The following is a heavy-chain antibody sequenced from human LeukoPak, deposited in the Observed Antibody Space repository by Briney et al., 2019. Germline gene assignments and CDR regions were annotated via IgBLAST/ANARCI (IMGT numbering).Heavy chain of an antibody. V-gene: IGHV3-23*01. CDR2: ISGSGGST. D-gene: IGHD3-3*01. J-gene: IGHJ4*02. CDR3: AKAIFAGRYNFDY. CDR1: GFTFNNYG. Sequence: GGSLRLSCAASGFTFNNYGMSWVRQAPGKGLEWVSGISGSGGSTYYADSVEGRFTISRDNSKNTLYLQMNSLRGGDTAVYYCAKAIFAGRYNFDYWGQGTLVTVSS.